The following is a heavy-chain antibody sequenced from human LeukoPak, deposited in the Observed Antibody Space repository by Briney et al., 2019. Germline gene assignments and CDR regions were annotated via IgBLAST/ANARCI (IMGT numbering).Heavy chain of an antibody. V-gene: IGHV4-59*11. D-gene: IGHD3/OR15-3a*01. Sequence: PSETLSLTCTVSGGSISSHYWSWIRQPPGKGLEWIGYIYYSGSTNYNPSLKSRVTISVDTSKNQFSLKLSSVTAADTPVYYCAREWTPGWFDPWGQGTLVTVSS. CDR2: IYYSGST. J-gene: IGHJ5*02. CDR3: AREWTPGWFDP. CDR1: GGSISSHY.